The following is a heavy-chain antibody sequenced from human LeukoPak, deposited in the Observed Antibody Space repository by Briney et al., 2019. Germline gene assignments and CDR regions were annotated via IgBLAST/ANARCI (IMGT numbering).Heavy chain of an antibody. J-gene: IGHJ4*02. CDR2: ILSDGSIQ. D-gene: IGHD5-24*01. Sequence: GGSLRLPCAASGFTFGTYAMHWVRQAPGKGLEWVAVILSDGSIQNSADSVRGRFIISRDNSKNTLFLQMNRLRTEDTAVYYCARGAMLGGYNLIDDWGQGTLVTVSS. CDR1: GFTFGTYA. V-gene: IGHV3-30*04. CDR3: ARGAMLGGYNLIDD.